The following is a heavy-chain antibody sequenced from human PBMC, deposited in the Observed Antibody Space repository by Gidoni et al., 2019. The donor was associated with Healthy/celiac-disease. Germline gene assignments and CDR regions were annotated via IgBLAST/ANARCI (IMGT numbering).Heavy chain of an antibody. D-gene: IGHD3-3*01. V-gene: IGHV3-74*01. CDR3: ARDYDFWSGYYTPVLDYYYYYGMDV. Sequence: EVQLVESGGGLVQPGGSLRLSCATSAFPFSSSLMHWVRHAPGKGLVWGSRINSDGSSTSYADSVKGRFTISRDNAKNTLYLQMNSLRAEDTAVYYCARDYDFWSGYYTPVLDYYYYYGMDVWGQGTTVTVSS. J-gene: IGHJ6*02. CDR1: AFPFSSSL. CDR2: INSDGSST.